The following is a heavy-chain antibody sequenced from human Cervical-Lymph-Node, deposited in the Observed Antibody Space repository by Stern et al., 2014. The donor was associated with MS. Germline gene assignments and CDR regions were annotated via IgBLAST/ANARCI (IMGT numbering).Heavy chain of an antibody. Sequence: QVQLQQWGAGLLKPSETLSLTCAVYGGSFSGYYWSWIRQPPGKGLEWIGQINHSGSTNYNPSLKSRVTISLDPSKNQFSLKLSSVTAADTAVYYCASLSRGYTYGYGGNWFDPWGQGTLVTVSS. CDR2: INHSGST. J-gene: IGHJ5*02. V-gene: IGHV4-34*01. CDR1: GGSFSGYY. CDR3: ASLSRGYTYGYGGNWFDP. D-gene: IGHD5-18*01.